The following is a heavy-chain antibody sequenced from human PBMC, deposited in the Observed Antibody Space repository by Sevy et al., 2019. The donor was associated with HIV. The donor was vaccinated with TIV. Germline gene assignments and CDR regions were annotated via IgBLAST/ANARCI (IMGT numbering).Heavy chain of an antibody. Sequence: GESLKISCAASGFTFSSYSMNWVRQAPRKGLEWGSSISSSSSSIYYADSVKGRFTISRDNAKNSLYLQMDSLTAEDTAVYYCARGFCVSPSCSGSSWGQGTLVTVSS. CDR2: ISSSSSSI. V-gene: IGHV3-48*01. CDR1: GFTFSSYS. D-gene: IGHD2-2*01. J-gene: IGHJ4*02. CDR3: ARGFCVSPSCSGSS.